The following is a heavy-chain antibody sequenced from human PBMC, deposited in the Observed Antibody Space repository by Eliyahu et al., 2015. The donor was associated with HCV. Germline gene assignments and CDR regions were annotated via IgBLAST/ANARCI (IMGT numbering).Heavy chain of an antibody. CDR2: IYYSGST. D-gene: IGHD3-10*01. CDR1: GGXIXSYY. V-gene: IGHV4-59*01. CDR3: ARVLDYGSGSYYPFDY. J-gene: IGHJ4*02. Sequence: QVQLQESGPGLXKPSETLSLTCTVSGGXIXSYYWSWIRQPPGKGLEWIGYIYYSGSTNYNPSLKSRVTISVDTSKNQFSLKLSSVTAADTAVYYCARVLDYGSGSYYPFDYWGQGTLVTVSS.